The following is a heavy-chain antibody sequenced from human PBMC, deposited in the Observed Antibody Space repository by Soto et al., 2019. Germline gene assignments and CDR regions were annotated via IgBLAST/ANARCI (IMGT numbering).Heavy chain of an antibody. CDR1: GFTFSSSG. CDR2: ISYDGSNK. J-gene: IGHJ1*01. CDR3: AKDLRQQLGEYFQH. D-gene: IGHD6-13*01. Sequence: PGGSLRLSCAASGFTFSSSGMHWVRQAPGKGLEWVAVISYDGSNKYYADSVKGRFTISRDNSKNTLYLQMNSLRAEETAVYYCAKDLRQQLGEYFQHWGQGTLVTVS. V-gene: IGHV3-30*18.